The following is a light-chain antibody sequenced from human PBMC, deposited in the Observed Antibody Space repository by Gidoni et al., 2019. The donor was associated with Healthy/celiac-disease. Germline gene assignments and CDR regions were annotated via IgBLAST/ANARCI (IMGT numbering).Light chain of an antibody. CDR2: DAS. J-gene: IGKJ2*01. V-gene: IGKV1-13*02. CDR1: QGISSA. CDR3: QQFNSYSYT. Sequence: AIQLTLSPSSLSASVGDRVTITCRASQGISSALAWYQQKPGKAPKLLIYDASSLESGVPSRFSGSGSGTDFTLTISSLQPEDFATYYCQQFNSYSYTFGQGTKLEIK.